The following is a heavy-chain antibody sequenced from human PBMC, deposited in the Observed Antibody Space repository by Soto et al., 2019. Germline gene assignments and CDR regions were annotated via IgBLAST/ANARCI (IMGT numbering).Heavy chain of an antibody. CDR1: GGSISSSSYY. D-gene: IGHD3-3*01. J-gene: IGHJ6*03. V-gene: IGHV4-39*01. Sequence: SETLSLTCTVSGGSISSSSYYWGWIRQPPGKGLEWIGSIYYSGSTYYNPSLKSRVTISVDTSKNQFSLKLSSVTAADTAVYYCARQGKPYYDFWSGVYYYMDVWGKGTTVTVSS. CDR3: ARQGKPYYDFWSGVYYYMDV. CDR2: IYYSGST.